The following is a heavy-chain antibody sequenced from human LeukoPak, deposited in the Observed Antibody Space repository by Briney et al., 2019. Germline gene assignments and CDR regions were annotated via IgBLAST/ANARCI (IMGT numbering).Heavy chain of an antibody. D-gene: IGHD2-2*02. Sequence: GGSLRLSCAASGFTFDDYAMHWVRQAPGKGLEWVSGISWNSGSIGYADSVKGRFTISRDNAKNSLYLQMNSLRAEDTALYYCAKDIVVVPAAISGSGFDYWGQGTLVTVSS. J-gene: IGHJ4*02. CDR3: AKDIVVVPAAISGSGFDY. CDR2: ISWNSGSI. CDR1: GFTFDDYA. V-gene: IGHV3-9*01.